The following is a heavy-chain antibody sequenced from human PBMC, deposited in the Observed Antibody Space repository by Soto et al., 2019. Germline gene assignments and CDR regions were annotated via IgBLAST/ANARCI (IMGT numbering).Heavy chain of an antibody. CDR2: IYPGDSDT. J-gene: IGHJ3*02. D-gene: IGHD3-22*01. Sequence: PGESLKISCKGSGYSFTSYWIGWVRQMPGKGLEWMGIIYPGDSDTRYSPSFQGQVTISADKSISTAYLQWSSLKAWDTAMYYCARTLPPYYYDSSGYYYVFAFDIWGQGTMVTVSS. CDR1: GYSFTSYW. V-gene: IGHV5-51*01. CDR3: ARTLPPYYYDSSGYYYVFAFDI.